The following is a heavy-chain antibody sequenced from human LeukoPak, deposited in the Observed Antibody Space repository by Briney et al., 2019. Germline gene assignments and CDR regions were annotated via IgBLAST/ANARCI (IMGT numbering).Heavy chain of an antibody. V-gene: IGHV3-30*19. J-gene: IGHJ4*02. Sequence: PGGSLRLSCAASGFTFSSYGMHWVRQAPGKGLEWVAVISYDGSNKYYADSVKGRFTISRDNSKNTLYLRMNSLRAEDTAVYYCARVGSSGWYNFDYWDQGTLVTVSS. CDR1: GFTFSSYG. CDR2: ISYDGSNK. D-gene: IGHD6-19*01. CDR3: ARVGSSGWYNFDY.